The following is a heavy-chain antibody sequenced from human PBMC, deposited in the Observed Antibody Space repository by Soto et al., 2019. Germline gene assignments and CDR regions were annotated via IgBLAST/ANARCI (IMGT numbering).Heavy chain of an antibody. CDR1: GFTFSSYG. D-gene: IGHD6-19*01. CDR3: AKGTAWQCLVY. CDR2: ISYDGSNK. J-gene: IGHJ4*02. Sequence: QVQLVESGGGVVQPGRSLRLSCAASGFTFSSYGMHWVRQAPGKGLEWVAVISYDGSNKYYADSVKGRFTISRDNSKNTLYLQMNSLRAEDTAVYYCAKGTAWQCLVYWGQGTLVTVSS. V-gene: IGHV3-30*18.